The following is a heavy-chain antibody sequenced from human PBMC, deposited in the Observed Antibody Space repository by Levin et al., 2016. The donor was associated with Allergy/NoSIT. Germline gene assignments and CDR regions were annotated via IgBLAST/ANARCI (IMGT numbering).Heavy chain of an antibody. Sequence: SETLSLTCTVSGGSISSYYWSWIRQPPGKGLEWIGYIYYSGSTNYNPSLKSRVTISVDTSKNQFSLKLSSVTAADTAVYYCARGSDMVRGVLSRYYYYGMDVWGQGTTVTVSS. CDR3: ARGSDMVRGVLSRYYYYGMDV. V-gene: IGHV4-59*01. D-gene: IGHD3-10*01. CDR2: IYYSGST. CDR1: GGSISSYY. J-gene: IGHJ6*02.